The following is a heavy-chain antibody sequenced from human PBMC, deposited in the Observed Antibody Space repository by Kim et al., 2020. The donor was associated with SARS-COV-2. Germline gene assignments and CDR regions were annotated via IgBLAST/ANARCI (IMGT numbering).Heavy chain of an antibody. V-gene: IGHV4-34*01. Sequence: SETLSLTCPPAFPSFGRYHSRCIRQPPVKGLECHVQINHSGRTNYNPSLKNRVTISVHTSKNPFSLKLSSVTTAHTAVYYSSRVLGHSIGFWCYMAFW. CDR2: INHSGRT. CDR3: SRVLGHSIGFWCYMAF. D-gene: IGHD6-19*01. CDR1: FPSFGRYH. J-gene: IGHJ6*03.